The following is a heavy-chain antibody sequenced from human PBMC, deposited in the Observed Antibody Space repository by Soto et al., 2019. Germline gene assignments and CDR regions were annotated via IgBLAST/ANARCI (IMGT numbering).Heavy chain of an antibody. CDR1: GFTFSSHG. V-gene: IGHV3-33*01. CDR3: ARDSLVGRVFDN. D-gene: IGHD2-8*02. Sequence: QVQLEESGGGVVQPGRSLRLSCAASGFTFSSHGMHWVRQAPGKGLEWVAVIWYDGSNEYYADSVKGRFTISRDNSKKTLYLQMNSLRAEDTAVYYCARDSLVGRVFDNWGQGTLVTVSS. J-gene: IGHJ4*02. CDR2: IWYDGSNE.